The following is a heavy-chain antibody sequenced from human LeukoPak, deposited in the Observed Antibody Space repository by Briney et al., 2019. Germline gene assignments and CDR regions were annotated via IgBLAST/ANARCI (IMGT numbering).Heavy chain of an antibody. Sequence: SETLSLTCTVSGNSISPYYWSWIRQPPGKGLEWFGHIFYNGNTNYNPSLKSRITISLDTSKNQFSLKLSSVTAADTAVYYCARVRLSGEIDYWGQGTLVTVSS. J-gene: IGHJ4*02. CDR1: GNSISPYY. V-gene: IGHV4-59*01. D-gene: IGHD4-17*01. CDR3: ARVRLSGEIDY. CDR2: IFYNGNT.